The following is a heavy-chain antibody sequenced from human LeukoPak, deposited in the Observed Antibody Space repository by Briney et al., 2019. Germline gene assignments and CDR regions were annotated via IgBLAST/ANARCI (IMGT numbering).Heavy chain of an antibody. CDR3: AKVGSGWPTTSYGY. V-gene: IGHV3-23*01. Sequence: GGSLRLSCAASGFTFSSYAMSWVRQAPGKGLEWVSAISGSGGSTYYADSVKGRFTISRDNSKNTLYLQMNSLRAEDTAVYYCAKVGSGWPTTSYGYWGQGTLVTVSS. CDR2: ISGSGGST. J-gene: IGHJ4*02. D-gene: IGHD6-19*01. CDR1: GFTFSSYA.